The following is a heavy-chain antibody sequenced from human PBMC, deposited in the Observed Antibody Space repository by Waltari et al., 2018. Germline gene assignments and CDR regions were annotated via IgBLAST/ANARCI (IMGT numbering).Heavy chain of an antibody. CDR2: IWYDGSNK. CDR3: SLLGDYDAFDI. CDR1: GFTFSSYG. J-gene: IGHJ3*02. D-gene: IGHD4-17*01. V-gene: IGHV3-33*03. Sequence: QVQLVESGGGVVQPGRSLRLSCAASGFTFSSYGMHWVRQAPGKGLEWVAVIWYDGSNKYYADSVKGRFTISRDNAKNTLYLQMNSLRAEDTAVYYCSLLGDYDAFDIWGQGTMVTVSS.